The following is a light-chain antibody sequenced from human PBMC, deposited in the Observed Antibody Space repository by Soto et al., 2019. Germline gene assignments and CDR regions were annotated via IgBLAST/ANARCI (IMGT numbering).Light chain of an antibody. CDR3: ASWHDSLRGLI. V-gene: IGLV1-47*01. J-gene: IGLJ2*01. Sequence: QSVLTQPPSASGTPGQRVTISCSGSSSNIGSNYVYWYQHLPGTAPKLLIYRNNQRPSGVPDRFSGSKSGTSASLAISGLRSEDEADYYCASWHDSLRGLIFGGGTKLTVL. CDR1: SSNIGSNY. CDR2: RNN.